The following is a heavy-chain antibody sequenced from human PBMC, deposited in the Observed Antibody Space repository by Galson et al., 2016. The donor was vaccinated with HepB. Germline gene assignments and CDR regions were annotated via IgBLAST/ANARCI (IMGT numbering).Heavy chain of an antibody. CDR3: AKGTGGFRYSTGWYDY. Sequence: SLRLSCAGSGFTFNTYAMSWVRQAPGKGLEWVSSTSSRGDSTYYADSVKGRFTISRDNSKNTLYLQMNSLRDEDRAVYYCAKGTGGFRYSTGWYDYWGQGTLVTVSS. V-gene: IGHV3-23*01. D-gene: IGHD2-8*02. CDR1: GFTFNTYA. CDR2: TSSRGDST. J-gene: IGHJ4*02.